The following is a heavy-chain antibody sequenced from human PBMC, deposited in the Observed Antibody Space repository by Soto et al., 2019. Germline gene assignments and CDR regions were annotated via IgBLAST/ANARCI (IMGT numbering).Heavy chain of an antibody. J-gene: IGHJ4*02. CDR3: AYGRYRNDFASHFDY. D-gene: IGHD3-16*02. CDR1: GFTFDDYA. CDR2: ISWNSGSI. Sequence: SLKISFSGSGFTFDDYAIHWVLQSPGKGLDWVSGISWNSGSIGYADSVKGRFTISRDNAKNSLYLQMNSLRAEDTALYYCAYGRYRNDFASHFDYWGQRTLVTVSS. V-gene: IGHV3-9*01.